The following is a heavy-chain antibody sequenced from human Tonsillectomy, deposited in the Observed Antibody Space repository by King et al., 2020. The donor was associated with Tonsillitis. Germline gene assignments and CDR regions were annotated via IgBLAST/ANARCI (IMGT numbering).Heavy chain of an antibody. CDR2: IYPDGSVT. V-gene: IGHV3-74*01. Sequence: QLVESGGGLVQPGGSLRLSCAASGFTFGSYWMHWVRQAPGKGLVWVSRIYPDGSVTYYADSVKGRFTISRDNAKNTVYLQMNSLRAEDTAVYYCIRDFREFDFWGQGTLVTVSS. CDR3: IRDFREFDF. J-gene: IGHJ4*02. CDR1: GFTFGSYW.